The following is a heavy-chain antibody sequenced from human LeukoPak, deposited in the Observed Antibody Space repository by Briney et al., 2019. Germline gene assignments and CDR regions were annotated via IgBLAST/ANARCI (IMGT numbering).Heavy chain of an antibody. J-gene: IGHJ4*02. CDR2: ISAYNGNT. CDR3: ARFPIQPRSRHIADY. V-gene: IGHV1-18*01. CDR1: GYTFTSYG. D-gene: IGHD5-18*01. Sequence: ASVKVSCKASGYTFTSYGINWVRQATGQGLEWMGWISAYNGNTNYAQKLQGRVTMTTDTSTSTAYMELRSLRSDDTAVYYCARFPIQPRSRHIADYWGQGTLVTVSS.